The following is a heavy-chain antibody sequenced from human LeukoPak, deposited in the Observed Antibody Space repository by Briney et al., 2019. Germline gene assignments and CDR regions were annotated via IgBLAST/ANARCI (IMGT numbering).Heavy chain of an antibody. V-gene: IGHV4-34*01. CDR1: GGSFSGYY. CDR3: ASIRDTAFRYWYFDL. Sequence: SETLSLTCAVYGGSFSGYYWSWIREPPGKGLEWIGEINHSGRTNYNPSLKSRVTISVDTSKNQSCLRLSSVTAADTAVYYCASIRDTAFRYWYFDLWGRGTLVTVFS. CDR2: INHSGRT. D-gene: IGHD5-18*01. J-gene: IGHJ2*01.